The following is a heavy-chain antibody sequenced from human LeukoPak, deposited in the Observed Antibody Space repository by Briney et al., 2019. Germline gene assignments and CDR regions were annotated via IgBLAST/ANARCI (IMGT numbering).Heavy chain of an antibody. Sequence: ASVKVFCKASGYTFTGYYMHWVRQAPGQGLEWMGWINPNSGGTNYAQKFQGRVTMTRNTSISTAYMELSSLRSEDTAVYYCARGYHRYYYGSGRWYNWFDPWGQGTLVTVSS. CDR1: GYTFTGYY. J-gene: IGHJ5*02. D-gene: IGHD3-10*01. CDR3: ARGYHRYYYGSGRWYNWFDP. V-gene: IGHV1-2*02. CDR2: INPNSGGT.